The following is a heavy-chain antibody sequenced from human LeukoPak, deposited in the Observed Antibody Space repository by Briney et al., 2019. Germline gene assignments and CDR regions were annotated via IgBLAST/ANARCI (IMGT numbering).Heavy chain of an antibody. D-gene: IGHD5-24*01. CDR3: ARGQLSGRALDGWLDAFDI. V-gene: IGHV3-30-3*01. J-gene: IGHJ3*02. CDR1: GFTFSSYA. CDR2: ISYDGSNK. Sequence: GGSLRLSCAASGFTFSSYAMHWVRQAPGKGLEWVAVISYDGSNKYYADSVKGRFTISRDNSKNTLYLQMNSLRAEDTAVYYCARGQLSGRALDGWLDAFDIWGQGTMVTVSS.